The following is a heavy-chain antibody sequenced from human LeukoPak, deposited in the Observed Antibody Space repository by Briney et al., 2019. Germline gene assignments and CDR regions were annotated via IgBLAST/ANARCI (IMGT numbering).Heavy chain of an antibody. D-gene: IGHD2-2*01. CDR2: INHSGST. Sequence: SETLSLTCAVYGGSFSGYYWSWIRQPPGKGLEWIGEINHSGSTNYNPSLKSRVTISVDTSKNQFSLKLSSVTAADTAVYYCARHQQNLYCRSTSCYVHGFDYWGQGTLVTVSS. J-gene: IGHJ4*02. CDR3: ARHQQNLYCRSTSCYVHGFDY. V-gene: IGHV4-34*01. CDR1: GGSFSGYY.